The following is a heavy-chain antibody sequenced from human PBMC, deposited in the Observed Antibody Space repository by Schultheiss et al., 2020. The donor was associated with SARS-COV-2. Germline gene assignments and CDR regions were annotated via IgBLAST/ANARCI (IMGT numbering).Heavy chain of an antibody. Sequence: GESLKISCAASGFTVSNNYMSWVRQAPGKGLEWVSVIYSGGSTYYADSVKGRFTIFRDNSKSTLYLQMNSLRAEDTAVYYCAHGVWSGYYTPRSDWYFDLWGRAPWSPSPQ. J-gene: IGHJ2*01. D-gene: IGHD3-3*01. CDR3: AHGVWSGYYTPRSDWYFDL. CDR1: GFTVSNNY. CDR2: IYSGGST. V-gene: IGHV3-53*01.